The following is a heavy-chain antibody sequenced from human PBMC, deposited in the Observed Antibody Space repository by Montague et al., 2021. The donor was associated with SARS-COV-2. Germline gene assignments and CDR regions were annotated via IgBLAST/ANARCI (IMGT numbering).Heavy chain of an antibody. CDR2: IYYSGYT. D-gene: IGHD6-13*01. CDR1: GASIGRSTYY. V-gene: IGHV4-39*07. Sequence: SETLSLTCTVSGASIGRSTYYWGWIRQPPGKDLEWIGTIYYSGYTHYNPSLKSRVTISVDTSKNHFSLRLSSVTAADTAVYYCARSGSWGIFDPWGQGTLVIVSS. CDR3: ARSGSWGIFDP. J-gene: IGHJ5*02.